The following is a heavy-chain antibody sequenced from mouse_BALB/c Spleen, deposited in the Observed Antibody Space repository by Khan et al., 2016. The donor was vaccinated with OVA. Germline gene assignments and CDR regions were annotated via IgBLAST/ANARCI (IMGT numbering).Heavy chain of an antibody. CDR1: GYTFSDYF. Sequence: QVQLQQSGPELVKPGASVKMSCKASGYTFSDYFISWMKQRTGQGLEWIGEIYPGSDTTYYNEKFKGKATLTADKSSNTAYMQVSSLTSEDSAVYFCARQAYYCRSWFANWGQGTLVTVSA. V-gene: IGHV1-77*01. CDR2: IYPGSDTT. D-gene: IGHD1-1*01. J-gene: IGHJ3*01. CDR3: ARQAYYCRSWFAN.